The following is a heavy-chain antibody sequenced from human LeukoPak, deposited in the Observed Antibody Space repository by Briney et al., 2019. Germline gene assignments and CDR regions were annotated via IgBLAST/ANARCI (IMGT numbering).Heavy chain of an antibody. D-gene: IGHD6-19*01. CDR3: ARDVAGVNCSYYYYMDV. CDR2: IYNNGDT. Sequence: SQTLSLTCTVSGASFRSGSYYWSWIRQPAGKGLEWIGRIYNNGDTSYNPSLGSRVTLSVDTSKNQFSLKLSSVTAADTAVYYCARDVAGVNCSYYYYMDVWGEGTTVTVSS. CDR1: GASFRSGSYY. V-gene: IGHV4-61*02. J-gene: IGHJ6*03.